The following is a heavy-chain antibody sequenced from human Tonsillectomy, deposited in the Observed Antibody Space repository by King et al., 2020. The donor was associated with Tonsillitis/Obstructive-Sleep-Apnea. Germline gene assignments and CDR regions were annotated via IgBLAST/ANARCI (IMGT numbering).Heavy chain of an antibody. D-gene: IGHD1-7*01. CDR2: INVYNGNP. CDR3: ARGGTTASYYYMDV. Sequence: VQLVQSGAEVKKPGASVKVSCKASGYTFISYGISWVRQAPGQGLEWMGWINVYNGNPNYAQKFQGRVIMTTDTSTSTAYMELRSLRSDDTAVYYCARGGTTASYYYMDVWGKGTTVTVSS. J-gene: IGHJ6*03. CDR1: GYTFISYG. V-gene: IGHV1-18*01.